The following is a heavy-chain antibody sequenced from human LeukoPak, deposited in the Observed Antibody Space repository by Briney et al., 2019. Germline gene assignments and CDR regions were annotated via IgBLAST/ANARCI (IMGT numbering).Heavy chain of an antibody. J-gene: IGHJ4*02. CDR3: AREYCGGECYSGFDY. V-gene: IGHV3-30*04. CDR2: LSNAGTYS. D-gene: IGHD2-21*01. Sequence: PGRSLTLSCEASRFTFNNYAMHWVRQAPGKGLEWVALLSNAGTYSSYADSVKGRFTISRDNSRNTLYLQMNGLRTDDTAVYYCAREYCGGECYSGFDYWGQGTLVTVSS. CDR1: RFTFNNYA.